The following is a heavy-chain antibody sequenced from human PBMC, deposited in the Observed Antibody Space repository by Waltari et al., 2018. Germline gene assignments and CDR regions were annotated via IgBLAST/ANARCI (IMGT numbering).Heavy chain of an antibody. V-gene: IGHV1-24*01. J-gene: IGHJ4*02. D-gene: IGHD5-18*01. CDR2: FDPEDGET. CDR1: GYTLTELS. Sequence: QVQLVQSGAEVKKPGASVKVSCKVSGYTLTELSMHWVRQAPGKGLEGMGGFDPEDGETIDAQKCQGRVTMTEDKSTDTAYMELSSLRSEDTAVYYCATGISGYSYGYVDYWGQGTLVTVSS. CDR3: ATGISGYSYGYVDY.